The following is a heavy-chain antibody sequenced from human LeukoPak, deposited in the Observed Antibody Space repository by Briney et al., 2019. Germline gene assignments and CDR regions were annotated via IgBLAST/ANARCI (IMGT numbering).Heavy chain of an antibody. Sequence: SETLSLTCAVYGGSFSGYYWSWIRQPPGKGLEWIGEINHSGSTNYSPSLKSRVTISVDTSKNQFSLKLSSVTAADTAVYYCARVSGWLRSYFDYWGQGTLVTVSS. CDR1: GGSFSGYY. D-gene: IGHD5-12*01. CDR3: ARVSGWLRSYFDY. V-gene: IGHV4-34*01. J-gene: IGHJ4*02. CDR2: INHSGST.